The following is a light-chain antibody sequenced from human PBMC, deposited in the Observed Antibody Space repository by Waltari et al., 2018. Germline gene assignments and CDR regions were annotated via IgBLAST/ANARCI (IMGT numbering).Light chain of an antibody. CDR1: SSAIGGLKS. J-gene: IGLJ2*01. CDR2: EVS. Sequence: QSALTQPASVSGPPGQSITISCPGPSSAIGGLKSVSWYQHHPGKAPKPTIYEVSNRPSGVSNRFSGSKSGNTASLTVSGLQAEDEADYYCSSHTTIASHVIFGGGTKVTVL. CDR3: SSHTTIASHVI. V-gene: IGLV2-14*01.